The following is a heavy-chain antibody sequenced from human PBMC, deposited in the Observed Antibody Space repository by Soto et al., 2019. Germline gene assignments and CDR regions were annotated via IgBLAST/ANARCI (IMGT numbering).Heavy chain of an antibody. Sequence: QAQLVETGEGVVQPGRPLRLSCGAYGFTFMSYGMHWVRQAPGKGLEWVAGIWYDGINKYYADSVKGRFTICRDSSKNTLYLQMNIIIDEDTAVSYCARVRNCGYDPRFDYWGQGSLVTVS. CDR2: IWYDGINK. J-gene: IGHJ4*02. D-gene: IGHD5-12*01. CDR1: GFTFMSYG. V-gene: IGHV3-33*01. CDR3: ARVRNCGYDPRFDY.